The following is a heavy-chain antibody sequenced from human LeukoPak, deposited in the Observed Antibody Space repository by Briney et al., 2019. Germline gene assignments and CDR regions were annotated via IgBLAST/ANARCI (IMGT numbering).Heavy chain of an antibody. V-gene: IGHV1-46*01. CDR3: ARGNVLRYFGWLSGVYNWFDP. J-gene: IGHJ5*02. D-gene: IGHD3-9*01. Sequence: ASVKVSCKASGYTFTSYYMHWVRQAPGQGLEWMGIINPSGGSTSYAQKFQGRVTMTRDMSTSTVYMELSSLRSEDTAVYYCARGNVLRYFGWLSGVYNWFDPWGQGTLVTVSS. CDR1: GYTFTSYY. CDR2: INPSGGST.